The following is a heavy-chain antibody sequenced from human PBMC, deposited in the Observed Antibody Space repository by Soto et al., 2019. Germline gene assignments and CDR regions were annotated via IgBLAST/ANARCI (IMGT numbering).Heavy chain of an antibody. J-gene: IGHJ6*02. CDR1: GYTFTMYG. Sequence: QVQLVQSGGELKKPGASVKVSCKASGYTFTMYGITWVRQAPGQGLEWMGWISASSNNTNYAQKLQGRVTMTTATATNACTMELRSLRSDATAVYSSARLRRSYQPLSPRAYLYAVDLWGQGTTVTVSS. D-gene: IGHD2-2*01. CDR3: ARLRRSYQPLSPRAYLYAVDL. CDR2: ISASSNNT. V-gene: IGHV1-18*01.